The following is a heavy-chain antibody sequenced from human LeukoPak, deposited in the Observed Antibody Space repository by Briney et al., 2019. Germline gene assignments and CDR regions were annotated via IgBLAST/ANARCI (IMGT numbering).Heavy chain of an antibody. V-gene: IGHV4-59*08. J-gene: IGHJ4*02. Sequence: SETLSLTCTVSGGSISSYYWSWIRQPPGKGLEWIGYIYYSGTTNYNPSLKSRVTISVDTSKNQFSLRLSSVTAADTAVYYCARHEVELKYWGQGTLVTVSS. D-gene: IGHD1-7*01. CDR1: GGSISSYY. CDR2: IYYSGTT. CDR3: ARHEVELKY.